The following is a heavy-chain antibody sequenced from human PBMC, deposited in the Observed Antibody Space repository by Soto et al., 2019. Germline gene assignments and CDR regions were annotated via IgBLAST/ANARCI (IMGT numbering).Heavy chain of an antibody. CDR3: ARGYYYDSSGYYPDFDY. D-gene: IGHD3-22*01. CDR1: GGSLSNYG. Sequence: SVKVSCKASGGSLSNYGISWVRQAPGQGLEWMGGIIPIFGTANYAQKFQGRVTITAGESTSTAYMELSSLRSEDTAVYYCARGYYYDSSGYYPDFDYWGQGTLVTVSS. CDR2: IIPIFGTA. J-gene: IGHJ4*02. V-gene: IGHV1-69*13.